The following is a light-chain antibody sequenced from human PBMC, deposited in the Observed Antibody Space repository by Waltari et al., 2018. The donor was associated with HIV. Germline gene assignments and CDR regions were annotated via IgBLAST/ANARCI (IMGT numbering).Light chain of an antibody. CDR1: QSVSSY. Sequence: EIVLTQSPATLSLSPGERATLSCRASQSVSSYLAWYQQKPGQAPRLLIYGASSRATGIPARFSGSGSGTDFTLTISSLEPGDFVVYYCHQRSNWPITFGQGTRLEI. CDR2: GAS. J-gene: IGKJ5*01. CDR3: HQRSNWPIT. V-gene: IGKV3-11*01.